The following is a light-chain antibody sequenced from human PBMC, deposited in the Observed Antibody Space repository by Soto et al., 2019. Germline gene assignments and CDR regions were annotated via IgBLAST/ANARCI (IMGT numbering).Light chain of an antibody. CDR2: AAS. CDR3: QQLDSYPLT. Sequence: IPLTQSPSSLSASVGDRVTITCRASQGISSYLAWYQQKPGMAPKVLIYAASTLQSGVPSRFSGSGSGAHFTLTISSLQPEDFATYYCQQLDSYPLTFGQGTKLEIK. V-gene: IGKV1-9*01. J-gene: IGKJ2*01. CDR1: QGISSY.